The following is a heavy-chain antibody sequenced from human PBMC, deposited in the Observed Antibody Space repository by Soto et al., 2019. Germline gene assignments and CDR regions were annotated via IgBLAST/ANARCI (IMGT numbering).Heavy chain of an antibody. V-gene: IGHV3-21*01. D-gene: IGHD5-18*01. Sequence: EVQLVESGGGLVKPGGSLRLSCAASGFTFSSYSMNWVRQAPGKGLEWVSSISSSSSYIYYADSVKGRFTISRDNAKNSLYLQMNSLRDEDTAVYYCARSPDVDTAMVDWGQGTLVTVSS. CDR1: GFTFSSYS. J-gene: IGHJ4*02. CDR2: ISSSSSYI. CDR3: ARSPDVDTAMVD.